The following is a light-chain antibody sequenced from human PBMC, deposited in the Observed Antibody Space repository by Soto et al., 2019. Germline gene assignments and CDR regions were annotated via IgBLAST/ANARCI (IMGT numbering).Light chain of an antibody. Sequence: EIVVRQSPGTLALSPGERATLSCRASQSVSNYLAWYQQKPGQSPSLLIYDASNRATGIPARFSGSGSGTDFTLSISSLEPEDFAVYYCQQRYRWPETFGQGTKVDIK. J-gene: IGKJ1*01. CDR3: QQRYRWPET. V-gene: IGKV3-11*01. CDR2: DAS. CDR1: QSVSNY.